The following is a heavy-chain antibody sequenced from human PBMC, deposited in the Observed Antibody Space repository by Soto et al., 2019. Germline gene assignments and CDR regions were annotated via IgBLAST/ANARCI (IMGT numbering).Heavy chain of an antibody. J-gene: IGHJ4*02. CDR3: ATDQAPNSY. CDR1: GYTFTSYD. Sequence: GASVKVSCKASGYTFTSYDINWVRQATGQGLEWMGWMTPNSGNTTYAQKFRGRVTMTRDTSISTAYMELRSLRSDDTAVYYCATDQAPNSYWGQGTQVTVSS. V-gene: IGHV1-8*01. CDR2: MTPNSGNT.